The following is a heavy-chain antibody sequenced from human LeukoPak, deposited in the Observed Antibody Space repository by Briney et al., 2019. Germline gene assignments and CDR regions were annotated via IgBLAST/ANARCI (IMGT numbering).Heavy chain of an antibody. V-gene: IGHV4-61*02. Sequence: SQTLSLTRTVSGGSISSGSYYWSWIRQPAGKGLEWIGRIYTSGSTNYNPSLKSRVTISVDTSKNQFSLKLSSVTAADTAVYYCARGYSGYEFFDYWGQGTLVTVSS. J-gene: IGHJ4*02. D-gene: IGHD5-12*01. CDR2: IYTSGST. CDR3: ARGYSGYEFFDY. CDR1: GGSISSGSYY.